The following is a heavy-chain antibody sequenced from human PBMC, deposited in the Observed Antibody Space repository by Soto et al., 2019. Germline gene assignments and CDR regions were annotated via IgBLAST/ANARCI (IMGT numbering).Heavy chain of an antibody. Sequence: SVKVSCKASGGTFSSYAISWVRQAPGQGLEWMGGIIPIFGTANYAQKFQGRVTITADKSTSTAYMELSSLRSEDTAVYYCAREGIVLMVYATLPTQYYYGMDVWGPGTTVTVSS. J-gene: IGHJ6*02. CDR3: AREGIVLMVYATLPTQYYYGMDV. CDR1: GGTFSSYA. D-gene: IGHD2-8*01. V-gene: IGHV1-69*06. CDR2: IIPIFGTA.